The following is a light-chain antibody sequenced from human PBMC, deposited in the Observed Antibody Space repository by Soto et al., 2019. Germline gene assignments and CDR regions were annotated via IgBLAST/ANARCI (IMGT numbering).Light chain of an antibody. CDR1: QSVSSSN. CDR2: GAS. V-gene: IGKV3-20*01. J-gene: IGKJ2*01. Sequence: VLTQSPGTLSLSPGERATLSCRASQSVSSSNLAWYQKKPGQAPMVLIYGASTRATGIPDRFSGSGSGTDFTLTISRLEPEDFAVYYCQQYDNSPYTFGQGTNLEIK. CDR3: QQYDNSPYT.